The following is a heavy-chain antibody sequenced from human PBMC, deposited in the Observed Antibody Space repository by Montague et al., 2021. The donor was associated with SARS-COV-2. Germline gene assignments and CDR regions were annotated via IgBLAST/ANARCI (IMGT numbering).Heavy chain of an antibody. CDR2: ISGSGGTT. CDR1: GFSFSNYA. V-gene: IGHV3-23*01. CDR3: AKEGSDYYDSGGYYTRLGWFDS. D-gene: IGHD3-10*01. Sequence: SLRLSCAASGFSFSNYAMNWVRQAPGRGLEWVSSISGSGGTTYYADSVEGRFMISRDNSKNTLYLQMNSLRAEDTAVYYCAKEGSDYYDSGGYYTRLGWFDSWGQGTLVTVSA. J-gene: IGHJ5*01.